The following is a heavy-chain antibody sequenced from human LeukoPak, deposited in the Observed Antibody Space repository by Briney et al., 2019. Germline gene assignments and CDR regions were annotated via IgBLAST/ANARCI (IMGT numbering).Heavy chain of an antibody. J-gene: IGHJ4*02. V-gene: IGHV1-46*01. CDR1: GYTFTSYY. CDR3: ARDGPRIAALGEDFDY. D-gene: IGHD6-6*01. Sequence: ASVKVSCKASGYTFTSYYMHWVRQAPGQGLEWMGITNPSGGSTSYAQKFQGRVTMTRDTSTSTVYMELSSLRSEDTAVYYCARDGPRIAALGEDFDYWGQGTLVTVSS. CDR2: TNPSGGST.